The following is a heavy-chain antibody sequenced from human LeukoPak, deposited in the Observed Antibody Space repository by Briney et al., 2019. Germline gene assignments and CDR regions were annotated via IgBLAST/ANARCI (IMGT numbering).Heavy chain of an antibody. CDR3: ARDQPMRYSSGWSGYYFDY. CDR1: GGSISSYY. D-gene: IGHD6-19*01. Sequence: SETLSLTCTVSGGSISSYYWSWIRQPAGKGLEWIGRIYTSGSTNYNPSLKSRVTMSVDTSKNQFSLKLSSVTAADTAVYYCARDQPMRYSSGWSGYYFDYWGQGTLVTVSS. CDR2: IYTSGST. V-gene: IGHV4-4*07. J-gene: IGHJ4*02.